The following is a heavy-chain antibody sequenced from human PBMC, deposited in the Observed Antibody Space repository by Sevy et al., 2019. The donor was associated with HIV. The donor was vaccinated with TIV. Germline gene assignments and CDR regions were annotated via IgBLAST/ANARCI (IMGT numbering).Heavy chain of an antibody. CDR1: GFSFSNYW. CDR3: AKGNRGSFDY. Sequence: GESLKISCAASGFSFSNYWMHWVRQAPGKGVEWVANIKQDESERYYVASVKGRFTISRDNAKNSVYLEMNSLRPDDTAIYYCAKGNRGSFDYWGQGTLVTVSS. D-gene: IGHD3-10*01. J-gene: IGHJ4*02. V-gene: IGHV3-7*01. CDR2: IKQDESER.